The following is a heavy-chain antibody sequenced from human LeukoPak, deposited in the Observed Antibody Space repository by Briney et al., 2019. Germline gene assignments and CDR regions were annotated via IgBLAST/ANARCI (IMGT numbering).Heavy chain of an antibody. V-gene: IGHV3-21*01. CDR2: ITSSSRYI. D-gene: IGHD1-1*01. CDR3: ATSPGELEFDY. CDR1: GFTFSSYS. J-gene: IGHJ4*02. Sequence: GGSLRLSCAASGFTFSSYSMNWVRQAPGKGLEWVSSITSSSRYIYYADSVKGRFTISRDNAQNSLYLQMNSLRAEDTAIYYCATSPGELEFDYWGQGTLVTVSS.